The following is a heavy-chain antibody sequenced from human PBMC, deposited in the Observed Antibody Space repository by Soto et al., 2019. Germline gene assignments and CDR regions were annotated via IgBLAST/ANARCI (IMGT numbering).Heavy chain of an antibody. D-gene: IGHD1-1*01. CDR1: GGSFSGYY. CDR2: INHSGST. J-gene: IGHJ5*02. Sequence: SETLSLTCAVYGGSFSGYYWSWIRQPPGKGLEWIGEINHSGSTNYNPSLKSRVTISVDTSKNQFSLKVTSVTAADTAVYYCATANWSHHYFDPWGQGTLVTVSS. V-gene: IGHV4-34*01. CDR3: ATANWSHHYFDP.